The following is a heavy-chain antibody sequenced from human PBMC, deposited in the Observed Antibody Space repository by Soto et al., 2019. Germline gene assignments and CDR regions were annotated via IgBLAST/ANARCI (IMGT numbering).Heavy chain of an antibody. V-gene: IGHV3-15*07. CDR1: GFTFSNAW. D-gene: IGHD6-13*01. J-gene: IGHJ5*02. CDR2: IKRKTDGGTT. Sequence: EVQLVESGGGLVKPGGSLRLSCAASGFTFSNAWMNWVRQAPGKGLGWVGRIKRKTDGGTTDYAAPVKGRFTISRDASKNTLYLQMNSLKTEDTAVYYCTTVRYSSSRGRFDPWGQGTLVTVSS. CDR3: TTVRYSSSRGRFDP.